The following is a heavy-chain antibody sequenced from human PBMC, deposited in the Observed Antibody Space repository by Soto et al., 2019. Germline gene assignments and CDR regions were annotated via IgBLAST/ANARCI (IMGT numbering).Heavy chain of an antibody. V-gene: IGHV4-4*02. D-gene: IGHD3-22*01. J-gene: IGHJ4*02. CDR1: GVSISSGNW. CDR2: IFRDGVT. CDR3: VRLVYDRRLNYLYFDY. Sequence: QVQLQESGPGLVKPSGTVSLTCDVSGVSISSGNWWSWVRQPPGKGLGWIGEIFRDGVTTYYPSLRGRATISVDTSKNRFSLRVTSANAADTAIYYCVRLVYDRRLNYLYFDYWGRGALVTVSS.